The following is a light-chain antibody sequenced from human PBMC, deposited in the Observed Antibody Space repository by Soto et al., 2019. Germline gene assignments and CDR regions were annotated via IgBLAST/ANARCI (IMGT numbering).Light chain of an antibody. CDR2: DVI. CDR1: SSDVGGYNY. J-gene: IGLJ2*01. Sequence: QSVLTQPASVSGSPGQSITISCTGTSSDVGGYNYVCWYQHHPGKAPKLMIYDVINRPSGVSSRFSGSKSGNTASLTISWLQAEDEADYYCGSYTSSGTPVFGGGTKLTVL. V-gene: IGLV2-14*03. CDR3: GSYTSSGTPV.